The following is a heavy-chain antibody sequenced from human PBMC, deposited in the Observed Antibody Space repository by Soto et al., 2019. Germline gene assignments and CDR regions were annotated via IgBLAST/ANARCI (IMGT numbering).Heavy chain of an antibody. Sequence: QVQLQESGPGLVKPSETLSLTCTVSGGSISSYYWSWIRQPPGKGLEWIGYIYYSGSTNYNPSLKSRVTISVDTSKNQFSLKLSSVTAADTAVYYCARDAYYYDSSLSLDVWGQGTTVTVSS. V-gene: IGHV4-59*01. J-gene: IGHJ6*02. CDR3: ARDAYYYDSSLSLDV. CDR1: GGSISSYY. D-gene: IGHD3-22*01. CDR2: IYYSGST.